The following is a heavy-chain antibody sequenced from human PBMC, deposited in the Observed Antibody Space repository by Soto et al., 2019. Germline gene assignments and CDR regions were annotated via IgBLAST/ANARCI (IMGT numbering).Heavy chain of an antibody. CDR3: ARLGGGVVGHGYYFDY. CDR2: ISSSSSYI. D-gene: IGHD3-16*01. J-gene: IGHJ4*02. CDR1: GFTFSSYS. Sequence: EVQLVESGGGLVKPGGSLRLSCAASGFTFSSYSMNWVRQAPGKGLEWVSSISSSSSYIYYADSVKGRFTISRDNAKNSLYLQMNSLRAEDTAVYYCARLGGGVVGHGYYFDYWGQGTLVTVSS. V-gene: IGHV3-21*01.